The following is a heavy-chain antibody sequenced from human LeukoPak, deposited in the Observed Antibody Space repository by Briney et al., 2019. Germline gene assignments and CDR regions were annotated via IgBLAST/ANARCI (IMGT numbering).Heavy chain of an antibody. CDR1: GYTFTSYG. CDR2: ISAYNGNT. CDR3: ASFSYCGGDCADAFDI. Sequence: ASVKVSCKASGYTFTSYGISWVRQAPGQGLEWIGWISAYNGNTNYAQKLQGRVTMTTDTSTSTAYMELRSLRSDDTAVYYCASFSYCGGDCADAFDIWGQGTMVTVSS. J-gene: IGHJ3*02. D-gene: IGHD2-21*02. V-gene: IGHV1-18*01.